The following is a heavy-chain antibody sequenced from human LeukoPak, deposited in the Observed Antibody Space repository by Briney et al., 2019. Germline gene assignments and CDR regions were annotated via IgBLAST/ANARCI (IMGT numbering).Heavy chain of an antibody. Sequence: PSETLSLTCTVSGGSISSYYWSWIRQPPGKGLEWIGYIYYSGSTNYNPSLKSRVTISVDTSKNQFSLKLSSVTAADTAVYYCARDQVVVVPAAVERHLYYYGMDVWGQGTTVTVSS. V-gene: IGHV4-59*01. CDR1: GGSISSYY. CDR2: IYYSGST. CDR3: ARDQVVVVPAAVERHLYYYGMDV. D-gene: IGHD2-2*01. J-gene: IGHJ6*02.